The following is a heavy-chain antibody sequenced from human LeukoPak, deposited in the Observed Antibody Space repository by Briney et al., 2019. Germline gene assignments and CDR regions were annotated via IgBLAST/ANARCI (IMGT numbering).Heavy chain of an antibody. D-gene: IGHD6-6*01. Sequence: SETLSLTCSVSGGSISDYYWSWIRQPPGKGLEWIGYIYYSGSTHYNPSLKSRVTISVDTSKKQFSLKLTSVTAADTAVYYCARQEEYSSSSYYYYYGMDVWGQGTTVTVSS. CDR3: ARQEEYSSSSYYYYYGMDV. V-gene: IGHV4-59*08. J-gene: IGHJ6*02. CDR2: IYYSGST. CDR1: GGSISDYY.